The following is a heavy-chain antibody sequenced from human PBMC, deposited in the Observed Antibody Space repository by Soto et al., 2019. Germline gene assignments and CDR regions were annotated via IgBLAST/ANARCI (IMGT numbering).Heavy chain of an antibody. Sequence: PSETLSLTCTVSGGSISSYYWSWIRQPPGKRLEWIGYIYYSGSTNYNPSLKSRVTISVDTSKNQFSLKLSSVTAADTAVYYCARGGIVGAISLDYWGQGTLVTISS. CDR2: IYYSGST. J-gene: IGHJ4*02. D-gene: IGHD1-26*01. CDR3: ARGGIVGAISLDY. CDR1: GGSISSYY. V-gene: IGHV4-59*01.